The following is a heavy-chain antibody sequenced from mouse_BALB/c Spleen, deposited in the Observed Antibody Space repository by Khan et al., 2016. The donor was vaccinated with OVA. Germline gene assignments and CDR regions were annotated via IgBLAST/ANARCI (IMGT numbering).Heavy chain of an antibody. V-gene: IGHV1-26*01. J-gene: IGHJ3*01. CDR2: INPNPDTT. CDR3: ARGYDFCAY. D-gene: IGHD2-14*01. CDR1: GYSFTAYY. Sequence: VQLQQSGPDLVKTGASVKISCKASGYSFTAYYMNWVKLSHGKSLECIGRINPNPDTTTYNQKFKGKAIFTVDTSSSTAYMELRSLTSEDSAVYFCARGYDFCAYWGQGTLVTVSA.